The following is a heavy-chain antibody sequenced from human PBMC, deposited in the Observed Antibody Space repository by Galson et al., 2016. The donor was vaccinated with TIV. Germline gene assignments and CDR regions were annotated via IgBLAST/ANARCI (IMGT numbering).Heavy chain of an antibody. D-gene: IGHD1-26*01. J-gene: IGHJ3*02. Sequence: SLRLSCAASGFSFDEYAMHWVRQAPGKGLEWVSTVSLSGGTTYYADSVKGRFTISRDNARYTLYLQMNSLRAEDTAIYYCAKPGKSGDYSWDAFDIWGQGTLVIVSS. V-gene: IGHV3-23*01. CDR2: VSLSGGTT. CDR3: AKPGKSGDYSWDAFDI. CDR1: GFSFDEYA.